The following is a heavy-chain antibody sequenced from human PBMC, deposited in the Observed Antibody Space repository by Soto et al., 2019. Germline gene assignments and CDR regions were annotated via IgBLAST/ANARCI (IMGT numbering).Heavy chain of an antibody. J-gene: IGHJ6*02. CDR1: GGSFNNYA. CDR2: IIPNFDTP. CDR3: XXAMVREILIFESSGMHV. V-gene: IGHV1-69*01. D-gene: IGHD3-10*01. Sequence: QVHLVQSGAEVKKPGSSVKVSCKTSGGSFNNYAVSWVRQAPGQGLEWMGGIIPNFDTPNYAQKFQDRVTIIADESTSTVYMELRSLRSNDTAVYYXXXAMVREILIFESSGMHVWGQGTTVXVS.